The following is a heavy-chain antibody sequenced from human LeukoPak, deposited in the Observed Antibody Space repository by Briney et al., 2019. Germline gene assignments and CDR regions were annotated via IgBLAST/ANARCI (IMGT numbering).Heavy chain of an antibody. CDR1: GFTFSSYA. CDR3: ARDPNYDILTGRRGFDY. V-gene: IGHV3-30-3*01. D-gene: IGHD3-9*01. J-gene: IGHJ4*02. Sequence: PGGSLRLSCAASGFTFSSYAMHWVRQGPGKGLEWVAVISYDGSNKYYADSVKGRFTISRDNSKNPLYLQMNSLRAEDTAVYHCARDPNYDILTGRRGFDYWGQGTLVTVSS. CDR2: ISYDGSNK.